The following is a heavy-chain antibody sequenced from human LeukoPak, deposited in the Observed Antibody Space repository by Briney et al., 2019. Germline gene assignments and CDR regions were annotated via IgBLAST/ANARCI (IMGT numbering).Heavy chain of an antibody. CDR3: ARDGIAVAGTIPERYYFDY. J-gene: IGHJ4*02. CDR1: GFTFSSYA. V-gene: IGHV3-30*04. CDR2: LSDDGSNK. D-gene: IGHD6-19*01. Sequence: GGSLRLSCAASGFTFSSYAMHWVRQAPDKGLEWVAVLSDDGSNKYYADSVKGRFTISRDNPKNTLYLQMNSLRAEDTAVYYCARDGIAVAGTIPERYYFDYWGQGTLVTVSS.